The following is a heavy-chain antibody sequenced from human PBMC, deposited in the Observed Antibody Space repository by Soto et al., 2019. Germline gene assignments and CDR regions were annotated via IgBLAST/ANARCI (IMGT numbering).Heavy chain of an antibody. J-gene: IGHJ4*02. Sequence: GGSLRLSCTASGFTFGEYAMSWFRQAPGKGLEWVGYIRSKSFGGTTEYAASVKGRFTISRDDSKSIAYLQMDSLETEDTVVYYCTRRQYLDYWGQGILVTVSS. CDR1: GFTFGEYA. CDR3: TRRQYLDY. V-gene: IGHV3-49*03. CDR2: IRSKSFGGTT.